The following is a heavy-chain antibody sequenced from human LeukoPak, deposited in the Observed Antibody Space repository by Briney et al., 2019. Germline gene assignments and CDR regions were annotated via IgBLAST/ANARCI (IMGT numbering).Heavy chain of an antibody. D-gene: IGHD6-13*01. V-gene: IGHV4-39*07. J-gene: IGHJ4*02. CDR2: IYYSGST. CDR1: GGSISSSSYY. CDR3: ASRIAAAGNFDY. Sequence: SETLSLTCTVSGGSISSSSYYWGWIRQPPGKGLEWIGSIYYSGSTYYNPSLKSRVTISVDTSENQFSLKLSSVTAADTAVYYCASRIAAAGNFDYWGQGTLVTVSS.